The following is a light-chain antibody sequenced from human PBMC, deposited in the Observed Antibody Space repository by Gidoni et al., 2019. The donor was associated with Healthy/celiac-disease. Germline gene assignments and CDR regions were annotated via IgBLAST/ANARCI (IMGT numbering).Light chain of an antibody. CDR3: KAWDSSTVV. Sequence: SYELTQPPSVSVPPGQTASIPCSGDKLGDKYACWYQQKPGQSPVLVIYQDSKRPSGIPERFSGSNSGNTATLTISGTQAMDEADYYCKAWDSSTVVFGGGTKLTVL. CDR2: QDS. CDR1: KLGDKY. V-gene: IGLV3-1*01. J-gene: IGLJ2*01.